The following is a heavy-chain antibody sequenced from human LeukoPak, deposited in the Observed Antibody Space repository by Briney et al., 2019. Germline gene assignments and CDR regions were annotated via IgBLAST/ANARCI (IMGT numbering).Heavy chain of an antibody. J-gene: IGHJ4*02. V-gene: IGHV3-7*05. CDR2: IKQDESEK. Sequence: PGGSLRLSCAASGFTFSSYWMSWVRQAPGKGLEWVANIKQDESEKYYVDSVKGRFTISRDNAKNSLYLQMNSLKIEDTAVYYCARAPVAAPGADDYWGQGALVTVSS. D-gene: IGHD6-6*01. CDR3: ARAPVAAPGADDY. CDR1: GFTFSSYW.